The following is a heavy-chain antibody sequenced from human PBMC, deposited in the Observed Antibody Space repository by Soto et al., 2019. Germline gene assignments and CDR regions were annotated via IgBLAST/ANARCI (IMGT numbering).Heavy chain of an antibody. D-gene: IGHD3-3*01. V-gene: IGHV3-30*18. CDR3: AKVFWGGSRRYSAL. CDR2: ISYDGSNK. CDR1: GFTFSSYG. Sequence: QVQLVESGGGVVQPGRSLRLSCAASGFTFSSYGMHWVRQAPGKGLEWVAVISYDGSNKYYADSVKGRFTISRDNSKNTLYLQMNSLRAEDTAVYYCAKVFWGGSRRYSALWGRGTLVTVSS. J-gene: IGHJ2*01.